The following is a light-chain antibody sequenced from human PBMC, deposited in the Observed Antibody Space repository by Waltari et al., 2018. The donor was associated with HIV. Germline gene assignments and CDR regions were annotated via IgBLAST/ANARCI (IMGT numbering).Light chain of an antibody. CDR1: SSAVVAYHY. CDR3: CSYAGSYTFYV. V-gene: IGLV2-11*01. CDR2: DVS. Sequence: QSALTQPRSVSGSPGQSVTISCTETSSAVVAYHYVLSYQQHPGRAPKLMIYDVSQRPSRVPDRFSGSKSGNTASLTISGLQAEDEADYYCCSYAGSYTFYVFGTGTKVTVL. J-gene: IGLJ1*01.